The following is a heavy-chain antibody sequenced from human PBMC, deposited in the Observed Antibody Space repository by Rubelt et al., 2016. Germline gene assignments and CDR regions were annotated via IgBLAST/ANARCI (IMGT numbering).Heavy chain of an antibody. CDR1: GGTFSSYA. CDR3: ARRAAADFFDY. CDR2: VIPILGIA. V-gene: IGHV1-69*04. Sequence: QVQLVQSGAEVKKPGSSVKVSCKASGGTFSSYAISWVRQAPGQGLEWMGRVIPILGIANYAQKVQGRVTITADKSTSTAYMELSSLRSEDTAVYYCARRAAADFFDYWGQGTLVTVSS. D-gene: IGHD6-13*01. J-gene: IGHJ4*02.